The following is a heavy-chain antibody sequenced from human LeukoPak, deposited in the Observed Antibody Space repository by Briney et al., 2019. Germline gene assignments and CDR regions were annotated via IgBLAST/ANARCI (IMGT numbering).Heavy chain of an antibody. CDR2: IYHSGST. V-gene: IGHV4-38-2*02. J-gene: IGHJ3*02. Sequence: SETLSLTCTVSGYSISSGYYWGWIRQPPGQGLEWIGSIYHSGSTYYNPSLKSRVTISVDTSKNQFSLKLSSVTAADTAVYYWVAVLLWFGELSDDAFDIWGQGTMVTVSS. D-gene: IGHD3-10*01. CDR1: GYSISSGYY. CDR3: VAVLLWFGELSDDAFDI.